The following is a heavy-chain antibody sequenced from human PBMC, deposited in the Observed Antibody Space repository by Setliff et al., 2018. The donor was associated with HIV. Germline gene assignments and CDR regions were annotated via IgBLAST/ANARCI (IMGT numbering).Heavy chain of an antibody. J-gene: IGHJ4*02. D-gene: IGHD5-12*01. CDR3: AIDGAGGWLRPMPDY. CDR1: GGTFSSYA. Sequence: GASVKVSCKASGGTFSSYAISWVRQAPGQGLEWMGGIIPIFNTANYAQKFQGRVTMTEDTSIDTAYMELTRLRSEDTAVYYCAIDGAGGWLRPMPDYWGQGALVTVSS. CDR2: IIPIFNTA. V-gene: IGHV1-69*06.